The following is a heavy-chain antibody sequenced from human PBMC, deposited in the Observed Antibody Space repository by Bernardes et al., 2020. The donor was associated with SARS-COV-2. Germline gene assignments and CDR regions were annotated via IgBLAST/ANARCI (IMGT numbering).Heavy chain of an antibody. Sequence: GESLKISCKGSGYSFTSYWISWVRQMPGKGLEWMGRIDPSDSYTNYSPSFQGHVTISADKSISTAYLQWSSLKASDTAMYYCARHGRNSGYDILYYYYGMDVWGQGTTVTVSS. CDR2: IDPSDSYT. CDR3: ARHGRNSGYDILYYYYGMDV. J-gene: IGHJ6*02. CDR1: GYSFTSYW. V-gene: IGHV5-10-1*01. D-gene: IGHD5-12*01.